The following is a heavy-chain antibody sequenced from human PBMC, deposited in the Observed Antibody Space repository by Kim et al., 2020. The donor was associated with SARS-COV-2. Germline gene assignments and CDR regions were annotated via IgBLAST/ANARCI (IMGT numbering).Heavy chain of an antibody. CDR3: ERDARGYGGYSY. J-gene: IGHJ4*02. Sequence: YNADSVEGRLTISRDNAKNAMYMQKNRLNAGDTAVYYCERDARGYGGYSYWGQGTLVTVSS. V-gene: IGHV3-48*03. D-gene: IGHD5-18*01.